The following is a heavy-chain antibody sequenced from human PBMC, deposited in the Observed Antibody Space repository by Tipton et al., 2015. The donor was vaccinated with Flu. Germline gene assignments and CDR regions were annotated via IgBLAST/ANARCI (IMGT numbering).Heavy chain of an antibody. CDR2: ISAYNGNT. CDR3: AGGRYSGGWSFVESGVNLFDP. Sequence: QVQLVQSGAEVKKPGASVKVSCKASGYTFTSYGISWVRQAPGQGPEWMGWISAYNGNTNYAQKLQGRVTMTTDTSTSTAYMELRSLRFGATAVYSWAGGRYSGGWSFVESGVNLFDPWGQASLVTVSS. D-gene: IGHD6-19*01. CDR1: GYTFTSYG. J-gene: IGHJ5*02. V-gene: IGHV1-18*01.